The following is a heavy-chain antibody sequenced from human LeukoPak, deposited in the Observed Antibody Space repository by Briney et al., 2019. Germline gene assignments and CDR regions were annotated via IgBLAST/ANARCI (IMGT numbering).Heavy chain of an antibody. J-gene: IGHJ2*01. CDR2: ISGSGGRT. D-gene: IGHD2-15*01. V-gene: IGHV3-23*01. Sequence: GGSLRLSCAASGFTFSSYAMSWVRQVPGKGLEWVTSISGSGGRTYYADSVKGRFTISRDNAKNTLYLQMNSLRAEDTAVYYCARDRSSGGIWYFDLWGRGTLVTVSS. CDR1: GFTFSSYA. CDR3: ARDRSSGGIWYFDL.